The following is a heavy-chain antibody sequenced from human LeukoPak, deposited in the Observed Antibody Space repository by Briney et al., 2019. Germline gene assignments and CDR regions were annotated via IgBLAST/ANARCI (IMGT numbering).Heavy chain of an antibody. J-gene: IGHJ3*02. CDR1: GSTFSSYW. CDR2: IKQDGSEK. D-gene: IGHD2-15*01. V-gene: IGHV3-7*01. CDR3: ARDCSGGSCYSDAFDI. Sequence: GGSLRPSCAASGSTFSSYWMSWVRQAPGKGLEWVANIKQDGSEKYYVDSVKGRFTISRDNAKNSLYLQMNSLRAEDTAVYYCARDCSGGSCYSDAFDIWGQGTMVTVSS.